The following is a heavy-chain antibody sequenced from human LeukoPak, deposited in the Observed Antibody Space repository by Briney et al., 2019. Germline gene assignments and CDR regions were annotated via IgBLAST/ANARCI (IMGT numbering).Heavy chain of an antibody. CDR1: GGSISSSSYY. V-gene: IGHV4-39*07. CDR3: ARPKDITMIVGGEDAFDI. CDR2: IYYSGST. Sequence: SETLSLTCTVSGGSISSSSYYWGWIRQPPGKGLEWIGSIYYSGSTYYNPSLKSRVTISVDTSKNQFSLKLSSVTAADTAVYYCARPKDITMIVGGEDAFDIWGQGTMVTVSS. D-gene: IGHD3-22*01. J-gene: IGHJ3*02.